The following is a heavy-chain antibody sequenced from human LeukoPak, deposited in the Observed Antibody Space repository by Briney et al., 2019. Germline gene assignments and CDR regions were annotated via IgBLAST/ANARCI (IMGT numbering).Heavy chain of an antibody. CDR1: GFTFSSYS. J-gene: IGHJ5*02. D-gene: IGHD2-2*01. CDR3: AAVPAAMTRFDP. V-gene: IGHV3-74*01. CDR2: INSDGSST. Sequence: GGSLRLSCAASGFTFSSYSMNWVRQAPGKGLVWVSRINSDGSSTSYADSVKGRFTISRDNSKNTLYLQMNSLRAEDTAVYYCAAVPAAMTRFDPWGQGTLVTVYS.